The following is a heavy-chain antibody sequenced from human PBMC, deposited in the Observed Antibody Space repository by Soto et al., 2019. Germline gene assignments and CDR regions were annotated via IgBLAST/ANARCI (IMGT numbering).Heavy chain of an antibody. V-gene: IGHV3-48*01. CDR3: ARHPDRIAQIGWFAP. CDR2: ISSSSSTI. J-gene: IGHJ5*02. CDR1: GFTFSSYS. D-gene: IGHD6-13*01. Sequence: EVQLVESGGGLVQPGGSLRLSCAASGFTFSSYSMNWVRQAPGKGLEWVSYISSSSSTIYYADSVKGRFTISRDNAKNALYLLMGSLRAEDTAVYYCARHPDRIAQIGWFAPWGQGTLVTVSS.